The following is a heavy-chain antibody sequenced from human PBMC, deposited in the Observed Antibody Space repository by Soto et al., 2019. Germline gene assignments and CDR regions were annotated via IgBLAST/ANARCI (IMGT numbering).Heavy chain of an antibody. J-gene: IGHJ4*02. V-gene: IGHV4-39*01. D-gene: IGHD2-8*01. CDR1: GGSISSSRYY. CDR2: IYYSGST. Sequence: QLQLQESGPGLVKPSEHLSLTCTVSGGSISSSRYYWGWIRQPPGRGLEWIGSIYYSGSTYYNPSLKRRITTSVDTAKNQFSLQLSSVTAADTAVYYFERPQTCTNCVCSDYWGQGTLVTVSS. CDR3: ERPQTCTNCVCSDY.